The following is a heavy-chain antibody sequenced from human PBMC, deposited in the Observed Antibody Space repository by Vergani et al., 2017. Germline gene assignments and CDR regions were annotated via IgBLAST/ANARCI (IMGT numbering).Heavy chain of an antibody. V-gene: IGHV3-48*02. J-gene: IGHJ6*02. Sequence: EVQLVESGGGLVQPGGSLRLSCAASGFTFSSYSMNWVRQAPGKGLEWVSYISSSSSTIYYADSVKGRFTISRDNAKNSLYLQMNSLRDEDTAVYYCARRELAGDWVFNYCYCGRDVWGQGTRVTVTS. CDR1: GFTFSSYS. CDR2: ISSSSSTI. CDR3: ARRELAGDWVFNYCYCGRDV. D-gene: IGHD1-1*01.